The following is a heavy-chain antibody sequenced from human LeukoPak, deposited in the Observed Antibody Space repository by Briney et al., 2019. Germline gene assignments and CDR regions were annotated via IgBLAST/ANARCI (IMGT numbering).Heavy chain of an antibody. Sequence: GGSLRLSCAASGFTFSSYWMSWVRQAPGKGLEWVANIKEDGSEKFHVGSVRGRFTISRDNAKNSLYLQMNSLRAEDTAVYYCARHLSGVTGYTYGRGIDYWGQGTLVTVSS. D-gene: IGHD5-18*01. V-gene: IGHV3-7*01. CDR2: IKEDGSEK. CDR3: ARHLSGVTGYTYGRGIDY. J-gene: IGHJ4*02. CDR1: GFTFSSYW.